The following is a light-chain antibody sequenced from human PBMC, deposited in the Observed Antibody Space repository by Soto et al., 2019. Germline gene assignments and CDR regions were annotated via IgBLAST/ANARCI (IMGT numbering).Light chain of an antibody. J-gene: IGKJ1*01. CDR3: QQSYSYWT. V-gene: IGKV1-39*01. CDR1: QSISSY. CDR2: AAS. Sequence: DIQMTQSPSSLSASVGDRVTITCRASQSISSYLNWYQQKPGKAPKLLIYAASSLQSGVPSRFSGGGSGTDFTLTISSLQPEDFATYYCQQSYSYWTFGQGTKVEIK.